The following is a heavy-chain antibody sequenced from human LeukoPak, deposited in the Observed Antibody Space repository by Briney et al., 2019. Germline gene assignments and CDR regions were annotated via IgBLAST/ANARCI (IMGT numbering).Heavy chain of an antibody. V-gene: IGHV3-15*01. CDR1: GFTFSNAW. Sequence: GGSLRLSCAASGFTFSNAWMSWVRQAPGKGLEGIGRIKKKSDGGTTDYAAPMKDRFTISRDDSKNTLYLQMNSLTTEDTAVYYCTTVGLSGYYDSRGYYYFDYWGQGTLVTVSS. J-gene: IGHJ4*02. CDR3: TTVGLSGYYDSRGYYYFDY. CDR2: IKKKSDGGTT. D-gene: IGHD3-22*01.